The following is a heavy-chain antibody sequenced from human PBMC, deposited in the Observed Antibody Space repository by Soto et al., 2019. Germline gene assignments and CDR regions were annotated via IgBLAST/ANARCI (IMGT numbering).Heavy chain of an antibody. Sequence: QVQLVESGGGVVQPGRSLRLSCAASGFTFSSYGMHWVRQAPGKGLEWVAVLSYDGSNKYYTDSVKGRFTISRDNSKNTLYLQMNSLRAEDTAVYYCAKEDCSGGSCYVGWFDPWGQGTLVTVSS. D-gene: IGHD2-15*01. V-gene: IGHV3-30*18. CDR1: GFTFSSYG. CDR2: LSYDGSNK. J-gene: IGHJ5*02. CDR3: AKEDCSGGSCYVGWFDP.